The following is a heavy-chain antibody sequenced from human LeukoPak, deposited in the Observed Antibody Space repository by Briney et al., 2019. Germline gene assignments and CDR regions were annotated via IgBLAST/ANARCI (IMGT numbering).Heavy chain of an antibody. J-gene: IGHJ4*02. Sequence: GESLRISCKGSGYTFSSCWIGWGRQMPGKGLEWMGIIYPGDSDTRYSPSLQGQVTISVDTSIGTAYLQWSSLKASDTAIYNCARQNDFRLDYWGQGTLVTVSS. CDR3: ARQNDFRLDY. D-gene: IGHD3-3*01. V-gene: IGHV5-51*01. CDR2: IYPGDSDT. CDR1: GYTFSSCW.